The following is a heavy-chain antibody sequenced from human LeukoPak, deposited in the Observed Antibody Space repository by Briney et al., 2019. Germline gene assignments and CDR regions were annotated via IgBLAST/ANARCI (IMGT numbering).Heavy chain of an antibody. CDR1: GFTITNNW. CDR2: IKNDESTA. V-gene: IGHV3-74*01. D-gene: IGHD1-26*01. J-gene: IGHJ4*02. Sequence: GGSLRLSCVASGFTITNNWMYWVRQAPGRGLVGVSRIKNDESTAVYADSVKGRFTIYRDNAKNTLYLQMNSLRVEDTAVYYCATVFKGSSLEDYWGQGTRVTVSS. CDR3: ATVFKGSSLEDY.